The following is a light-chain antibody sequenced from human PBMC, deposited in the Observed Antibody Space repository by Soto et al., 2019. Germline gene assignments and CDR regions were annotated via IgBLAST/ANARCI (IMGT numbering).Light chain of an antibody. CDR1: HSVSSSY. Sequence: EIVLTQSPGTLSLSPGERATLSCRASHSVSSSYLAWYQQKPGQAPRLLIYGASTRATGIPVRFSGSGSGTEFTLTITSLQFEDFAVYYCQEYNDWRPITFGGGTNVDIK. J-gene: IGKJ4*01. CDR3: QEYNDWRPIT. V-gene: IGKV3-15*01. CDR2: GAS.